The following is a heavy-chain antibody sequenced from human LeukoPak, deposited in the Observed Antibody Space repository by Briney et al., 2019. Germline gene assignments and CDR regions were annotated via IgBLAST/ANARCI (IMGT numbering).Heavy chain of an antibody. J-gene: IGHJ1*01. CDR3: ARVITFYYDSSASPGGYFQH. CDR2: IYYTGST. CDR1: GGSISSSSYY. V-gene: IGHV4-39*07. D-gene: IGHD3-22*01. Sequence: SETLSLTCTVSGGSISSSSYYWGWIRQPPGKGLEWIGTIYYTGSTYYNPFLKSRVTISVDTSKNQFSLKLSSVTAADTAVYYCARVITFYYDSSASPGGYFQHWGQGTLVTVSS.